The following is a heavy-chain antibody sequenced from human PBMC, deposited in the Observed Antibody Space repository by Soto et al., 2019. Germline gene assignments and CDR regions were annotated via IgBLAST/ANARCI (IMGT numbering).Heavy chain of an antibody. V-gene: IGHV4-59*01. CDR1: GGSISSYY. CDR2: IYYSGST. Sequence: SETLSLTCTVSGGSISSYYWSWIRQPPGKGLEWIGYIYYSGSTNYNPSLKSRVTISVDTSKNQFSLKLSSVTAADTAVYYCARGWYGGSCYGCWFDPWGQGTLVTVSS. CDR3: ARGWYGGSCYGCWFDP. J-gene: IGHJ5*02. D-gene: IGHD2-15*01.